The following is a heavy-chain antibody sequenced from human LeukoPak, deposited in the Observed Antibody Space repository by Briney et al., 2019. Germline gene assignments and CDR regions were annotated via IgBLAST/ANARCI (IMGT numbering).Heavy chain of an antibody. Sequence: GASVKVSCKASGYTFASYGISWVRQAPGQGLEWMGWISTYNGNTNCAQKLQGSVTMTTDTSTSTAYMELRSLRSDDTAVYYCAKDSVDTAMVYWGQGTLVTVSS. CDR1: GYTFASYG. CDR3: AKDSVDTAMVY. V-gene: IGHV1-18*01. CDR2: ISTYNGNT. J-gene: IGHJ4*02. D-gene: IGHD5-18*01.